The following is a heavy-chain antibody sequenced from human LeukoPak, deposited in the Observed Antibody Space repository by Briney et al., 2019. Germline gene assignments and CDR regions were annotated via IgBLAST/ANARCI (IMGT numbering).Heavy chain of an antibody. V-gene: IGHV3-23*01. CDR2: ISGSGGST. CDR3: ARGSMIIVADWYFDL. J-gene: IGHJ2*01. Sequence: GGSLRLSCAASGFIFSSYAMSWVRQAPGKGLEWVSTISGSGGSTYYADSVKGRFTISRDNSKNTVYLQMNSLRAEDTAVYYCARGSMIIVADWYFDLWGRGTLVTVSS. D-gene: IGHD3-22*01. CDR1: GFIFSSYA.